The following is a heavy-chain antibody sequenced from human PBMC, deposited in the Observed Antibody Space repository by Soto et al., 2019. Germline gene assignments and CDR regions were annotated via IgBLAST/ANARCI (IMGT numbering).Heavy chain of an antibody. CDR3: GSHWNFFSN. J-gene: IGHJ4*01. CDR1: GDSVSNNIGA. Sequence: PSQTLSLTCAISGDSVSNNIGAWNWIRQSPSRGLEWLGRTYYRSKWYNDYAGSVKSRININADTSKNQFSLHLNSVTPEDTAVDCCGSHWNFFSNWGRXIQVTVSS. D-gene: IGHD1-7*01. V-gene: IGHV6-1*01. CDR2: TYYRSKWYN.